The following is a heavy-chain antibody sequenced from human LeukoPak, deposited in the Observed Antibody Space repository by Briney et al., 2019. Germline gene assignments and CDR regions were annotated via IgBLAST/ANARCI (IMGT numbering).Heavy chain of an antibody. CDR2: ISVYKGDT. D-gene: IGHD2-2*01. J-gene: IGHJ4*02. CDR3: AREASCCYAVDY. Sequence: EASVKVSCKASGYNFRAYDITWVRQAPGQGLEWMGWISVYKGDTKYAQNIQGRVTMTTDTSTSTAYMELRSLRSDDTAVYYCAREASCCYAVDYWGQGTLVTVSS. CDR1: GYNFRAYD. V-gene: IGHV1-18*01.